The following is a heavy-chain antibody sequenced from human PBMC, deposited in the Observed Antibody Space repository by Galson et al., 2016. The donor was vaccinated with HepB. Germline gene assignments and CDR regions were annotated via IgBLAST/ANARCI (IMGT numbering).Heavy chain of an antibody. CDR3: ATDVRGGASDT. J-gene: IGHJ3*02. V-gene: IGHV3-11*04. CDR1: GFTFSHYF. Sequence: SLRLSCAGSGFTFSHYFMTWIRQAPGKGPEWISYIGGNGKTIHYADSVKGRFTISRDNAQNSVYLQMSRLRAEDTAVYYCATDVRGGASDTWGQGTKVTVSS. CDR2: IGGNGKTI. D-gene: IGHD3-16*01.